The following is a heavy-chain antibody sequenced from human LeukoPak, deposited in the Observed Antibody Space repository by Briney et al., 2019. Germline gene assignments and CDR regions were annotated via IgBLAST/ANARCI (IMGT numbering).Heavy chain of an antibody. D-gene: IGHD3-3*01. CDR3: ARGPHYDFWSGYFEGDY. V-gene: IGHV1-46*01. Sequence: ASVKVSCKASGYTFTSYYMHWVRQAPGQGLEWMGIINPSGGSTSYAQKFQGRVTMTRDMSTSTVYMELSSLRSEDTAVYYCARGPHYDFWSGYFEGDYWGQGTLVTVSS. CDR2: INPSGGST. CDR1: GYTFTSYY. J-gene: IGHJ4*02.